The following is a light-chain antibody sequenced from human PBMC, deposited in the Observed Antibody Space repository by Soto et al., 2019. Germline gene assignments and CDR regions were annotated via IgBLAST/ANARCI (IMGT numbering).Light chain of an antibody. CDR1: QSVSSSY. J-gene: IGKJ4*01. CDR2: GAS. V-gene: IGKV3-20*01. CDR3: QQYGSSPAFT. Sequence: EIVLTQSPGTLSLSPGERATLSCRASQSVSSSYLAWYQQKPGQAPRLLIYGASSRATGIPDRFSGSGSGTDFTLTTSRLEPEDFAVYYCQQYGSSPAFTFGGGTKVEIK.